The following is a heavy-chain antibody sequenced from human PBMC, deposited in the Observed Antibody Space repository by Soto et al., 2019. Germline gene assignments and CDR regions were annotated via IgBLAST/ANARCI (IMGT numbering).Heavy chain of an antibody. Sequence: GGSLRLSCAGSGFTLSDHYIDWVRQAPGKGLEWVGFIRSKAYGGTTEYAASVKGRFTISRDDSKSIAYLQMNSLKTEDTAVYYCTRDVSSLLWFGELVYGMDVWGQGTTVTVSS. CDR3: TRDVSSLLWFGELVYGMDV. V-gene: IGHV3-49*04. D-gene: IGHD3-10*01. J-gene: IGHJ6*02. CDR1: GFTLSDHY. CDR2: IRSKAYGGTT.